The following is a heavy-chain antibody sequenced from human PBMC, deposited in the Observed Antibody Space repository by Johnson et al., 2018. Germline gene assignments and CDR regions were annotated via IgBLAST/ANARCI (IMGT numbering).Heavy chain of an antibody. J-gene: IGHJ3*02. CDR2: ISISSTHI. Sequence: VQLVESGGGLVKPGGTLRLACAASGFTFSSYTMSWVRQAPGKGLEWVSSISISSTHIHYADPVKGRFTLSRTNTKNSLYLTMNSLGTEDTAVYYCARDSVSNTWSNDAFDIWGQGTMVTVSS. CDR3: ARDSVSNTWSNDAFDI. V-gene: IGHV3-21*01. D-gene: IGHD6-13*01. CDR1: GFTFSSYT.